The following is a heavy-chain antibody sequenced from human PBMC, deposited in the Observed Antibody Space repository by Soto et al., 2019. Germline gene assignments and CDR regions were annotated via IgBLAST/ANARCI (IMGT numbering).Heavy chain of an antibody. CDR2: ISDSGGST. Sequence: EVQLLESGGGLVQPGGSLRLSCAASGFTFSSYAMSWVRQAPGKGLEWVSAISDSGGSTYYADSVKGRFTIARDNSKNQLYLQMNSLSAEDPAVYYCAKVASLGYCSGGRCYFLDYWGQGTLVTVSS. V-gene: IGHV3-23*01. J-gene: IGHJ4*02. CDR1: GFTFSSYA. D-gene: IGHD2-15*01. CDR3: AKVASLGYCSGGRCYFLDY.